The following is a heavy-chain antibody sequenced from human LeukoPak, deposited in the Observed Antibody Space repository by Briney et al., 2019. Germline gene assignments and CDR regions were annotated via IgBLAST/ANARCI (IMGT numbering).Heavy chain of an antibody. CDR2: INPNSGGT. J-gene: IGHJ3*02. V-gene: IGHV1-2*02. CDR3: ARGPRLVPLDAFDI. Sequence: ASVKVSCKASGYTFTGYYMHGVRQAPGQGLEWMGWINPNSGGTNYAQKFQGRVTMTRDTSISTAYMELSRLRSDDTAVYYCARGPRLVPLDAFDIWGQGKMVTVSS. CDR1: GYTFTGYY. D-gene: IGHD3-9*01.